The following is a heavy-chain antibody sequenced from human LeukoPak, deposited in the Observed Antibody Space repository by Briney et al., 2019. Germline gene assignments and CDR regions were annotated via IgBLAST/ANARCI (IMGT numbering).Heavy chain of an antibody. D-gene: IGHD1-1*01. CDR2: INPNSGGT. Sequence: GASVKVSCKVSGYTLTELSMHWVRQAPGQGLEWMGWINPNSGGTNYAQKFQGRVTMTRDTSTSTAYMELSRLRSDDTAVYYCACSGEAFDIWGQGTMVSVSS. CDR3: ACSGEAFDI. V-gene: IGHV1-2*02. J-gene: IGHJ3*02. CDR1: GYTLTELS.